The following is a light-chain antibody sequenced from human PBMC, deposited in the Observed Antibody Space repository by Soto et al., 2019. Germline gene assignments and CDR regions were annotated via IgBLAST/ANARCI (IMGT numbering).Light chain of an antibody. CDR2: GAS. Sequence: ETVMSNSLFTLSVYPRERATLSCRASQSVFSTYLAWYQQKPGQAPRLLIYGASIRATGIPDRFSGSGSETDFTLTISRLEPEDFALYYCQQYGSSAPITFGQGTRLEI. CDR3: QQYGSSAPIT. V-gene: IGKV3-20*01. J-gene: IGKJ5*01. CDR1: QSVFSTY.